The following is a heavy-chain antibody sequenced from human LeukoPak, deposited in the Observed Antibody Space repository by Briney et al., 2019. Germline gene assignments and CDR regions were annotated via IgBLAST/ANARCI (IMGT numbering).Heavy chain of an antibody. CDR1: GGSISSTTYY. CDR2: IYYSGNT. J-gene: IGHJ4*02. V-gene: IGHV4-39*02. CDR3: ARSSGTGTFSY. Sequence: TASETLSLTCIVSGGSISSTTYYWGWIRQPPGKRLEWIGSIYYSGNTYYNPSLKSRVTVSVDTSKNHFPLKMSSVTAADTAVYYCARSSGTGTFSYWGQGTLVTVSS. D-gene: IGHD6-25*01.